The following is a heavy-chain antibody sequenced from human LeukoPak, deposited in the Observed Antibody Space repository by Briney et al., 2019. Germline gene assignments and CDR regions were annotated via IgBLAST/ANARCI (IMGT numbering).Heavy chain of an antibody. Sequence: SETLSLTCAVYVGSFSGYYWSWMRQPPGKGLEWIGEINYSGSTNYNPSLKSRVTISVDTSKNQFSLKLSSVTAADTAVYYCARGPPKGHDDSSDYYVPACFDYWGQGTLVTVSS. CDR2: INYSGST. J-gene: IGHJ4*02. D-gene: IGHD3-22*01. CDR3: ARGPPKGHDDSSDYYVPACFDY. V-gene: IGHV4-34*01. CDR1: VGSFSGYY.